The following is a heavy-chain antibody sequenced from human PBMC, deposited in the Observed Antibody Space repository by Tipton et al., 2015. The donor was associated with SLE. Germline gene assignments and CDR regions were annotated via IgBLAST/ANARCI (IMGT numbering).Heavy chain of an antibody. Sequence: SLRLSCAASAFRFSSYWMNWVRQGPGKGLEWVTSIKEDGSEKYYVDSVKGRFTISRDNAKNSLYLQMNSLRAEDSAVHYCAGGAWSGSGLWGQGTLVPVST. CDR1: AFRFSSYW. CDR2: IKEDGSEK. V-gene: IGHV3-7*01. CDR3: AGGAWSGSGL. D-gene: IGHD5-12*01. J-gene: IGHJ4*02.